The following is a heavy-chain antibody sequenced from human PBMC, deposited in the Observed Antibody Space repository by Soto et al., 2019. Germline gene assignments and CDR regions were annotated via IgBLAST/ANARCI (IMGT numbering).Heavy chain of an antibody. CDR1: GFTVSSNY. D-gene: IGHD1-20*01. Sequence: EVQLVESGGGLVQPGGSLRLSCAASGFTVSSNYMSWVRQAPGKGLEWVSVIYSGGSTYYADSVKGRFTISRHNSKNTLYLQINSLRAEDTAVYYCARVRGITGTFNGLWRKHWYFDLWGRGTLVTVSS. CDR3: ARVRGITGTFNGLWRKHWYFDL. J-gene: IGHJ2*01. V-gene: IGHV3-53*04. CDR2: IYSGGST.